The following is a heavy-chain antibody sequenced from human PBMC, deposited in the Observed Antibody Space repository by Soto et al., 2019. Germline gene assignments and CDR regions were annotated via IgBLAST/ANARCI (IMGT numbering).Heavy chain of an antibody. CDR1: GYTFTGYY. CDR3: ASPREGYCSGGSCYPVAARAGKNYYYYYGMDV. V-gene: IGHV1-2*02. D-gene: IGHD2-15*01. CDR2: IDPNSGGT. Sequence: ASVKVSCKASGYTFTGYYMHWVRQAPGQGLEWMGWIDPNSGGTNYAQKFQGRVTMTRDTSISTAYMELSRLRSDDTAVYYCASPREGYCSGGSCYPVAARAGKNYYYYYGMDVWGQGTTVTVSS. J-gene: IGHJ6*02.